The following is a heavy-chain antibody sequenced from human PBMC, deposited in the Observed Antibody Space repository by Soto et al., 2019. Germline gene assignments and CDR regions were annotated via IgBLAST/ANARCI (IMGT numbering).Heavy chain of an antibody. CDR3: ARERPFSYGLGRGHPFDS. J-gene: IGHJ5*01. V-gene: IGHV1-69*18. CDR1: GGTFRNYA. CDR2: IIPMFDTP. Sequence: QVHLVQSGTEVKKPGSSVTVSCKASGGTFRNYATNWLRQVPGQGLAWMGSIIPMFDTPNYGQKFQGRVTITAEDSTSTVYMELISLRSDDTAVYYCARERPFSYGLGRGHPFDSWGQGTLVTVSS. D-gene: IGHD3-16*01.